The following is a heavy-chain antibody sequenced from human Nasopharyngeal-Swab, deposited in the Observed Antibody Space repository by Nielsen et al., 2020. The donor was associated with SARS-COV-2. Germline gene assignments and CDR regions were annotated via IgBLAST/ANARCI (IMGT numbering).Heavy chain of an antibody. V-gene: IGHV3-48*01. J-gene: IGHJ6*02. D-gene: IGHD3-9*01. CDR3: ARDPFQRFFDWFPYGMDV. CDR1: GFTFGDYS. Sequence: GESLKISCAASGFTFGDYSMHWVRQAPGKGLEWVSYLSRGSTIFYADSVKGRFTISRDSAKTSLYLQMNSLRAEDTAVYYCARDPFQRFFDWFPYGMDVWGQGTTVTVSS. CDR2: LSRGSTI.